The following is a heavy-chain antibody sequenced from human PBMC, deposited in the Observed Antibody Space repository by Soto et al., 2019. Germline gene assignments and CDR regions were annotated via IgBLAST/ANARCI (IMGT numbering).Heavy chain of an antibody. V-gene: IGHV1-69*13. J-gene: IGHJ5*02. D-gene: IGHD3-22*01. CDR1: GGTFISYA. CDR2: IIPIFGTA. CDR3: ARDSSGYYHNWFDP. Sequence: SVKVSCKASGGTFISYAISLLLQAPGQGLEWMGGIIPIFGTANYAQKFQGRVTITADESTSTAYMELSSLRSEDTAVYYCARDSSGYYHNWFDPWGQGTLVTVSS.